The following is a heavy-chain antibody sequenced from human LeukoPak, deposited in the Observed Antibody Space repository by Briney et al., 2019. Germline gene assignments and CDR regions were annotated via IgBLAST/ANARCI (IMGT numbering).Heavy chain of an antibody. D-gene: IGHD3-22*01. J-gene: IGHJ5*02. CDR2: IYYSGST. CDR1: GGSISSYY. V-gene: IGHV4-59*01. CDR3: VREKWDYYDSSGYYYLNWFDP. Sequence: SETLSLTCTVSGGSISSYYWSWIRQPPGKGLEWIGYIYYSGSTNYNPSLKSRVTISVDTSKNQFSLKLSSVTAADTAVYYCVREKWDYYDSSGYYYLNWFDPWGQGTLVTVSS.